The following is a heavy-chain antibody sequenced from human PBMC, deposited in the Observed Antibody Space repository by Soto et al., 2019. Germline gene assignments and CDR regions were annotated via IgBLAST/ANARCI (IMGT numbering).Heavy chain of an antibody. CDR3: ARRGSSSWYGY. V-gene: IGHV4-39*01. CDR2: IYYSGST. D-gene: IGHD6-13*01. CDR1: GGSISSSSYY. Sequence: QLQLQESGPGLVKPSETLSLTCTVSGGSISSSSYYWGWIRQPPGKGLEWIGSIYYSGSTYYNPSLKSRVTISVDTSKNQCSLKLSSGTAADTAVYYCARRGSSSWYGYWGQGTLVTVSS. J-gene: IGHJ4*02.